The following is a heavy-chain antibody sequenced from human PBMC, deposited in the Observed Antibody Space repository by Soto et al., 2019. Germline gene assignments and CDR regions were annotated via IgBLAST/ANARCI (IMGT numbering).Heavy chain of an antibody. D-gene: IGHD1-26*01. CDR1: GFTFSTYA. CDR3: ASDLVGASDSYGLDV. CDR2: ISYDGSTK. Sequence: GGSLRLSCAASGFTFSTYAMHWVRQAPGKGLEWVAVISYDGSTKYYADSVKGRFTCSRDNSKNTLYLQMNSLRAEDTAVYYCASDLVGASDSYGLDVWGQGTPVTVSS. V-gene: IGHV3-30-3*01. J-gene: IGHJ6*02.